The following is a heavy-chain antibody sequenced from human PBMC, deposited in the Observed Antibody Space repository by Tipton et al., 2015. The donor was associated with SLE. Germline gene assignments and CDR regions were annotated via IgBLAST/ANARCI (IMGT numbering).Heavy chain of an antibody. D-gene: IGHD4-17*01. CDR2: IYTNGDR. CDR1: GGHITSDY. J-gene: IGHJ2*01. V-gene: IGHV4-4*07. CDR3: ARGSDGDNVRFFDV. Sequence: TLSLTCTVSGGHITSDYWSWLRLSAGRGLEWIGRIYTNGDRDFNPSLGSRVTMSLDASRRQISLRLKSVTAADTAVYYCARGSDGDNVRFFDVWGPGTLVTVSS.